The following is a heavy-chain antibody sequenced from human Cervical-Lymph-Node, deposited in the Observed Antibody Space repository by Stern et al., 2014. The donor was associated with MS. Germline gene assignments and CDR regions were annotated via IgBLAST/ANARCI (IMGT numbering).Heavy chain of an antibody. CDR1: GYTFRNYG. J-gene: IGHJ5*02. CDR2: ISGLSGET. Sequence: VQLVQSGAAVKQPGASVKVSCKASGYTFRNYGITWVRQAPGQGLEWMGWISGLSGETRYGQNLQGRVTLTTDTSTSTAYMELRSLRSDDTAVYYCARDKTWFDPWGQGTLVTVSS. V-gene: IGHV1-18*01. CDR3: ARDKTWFDP.